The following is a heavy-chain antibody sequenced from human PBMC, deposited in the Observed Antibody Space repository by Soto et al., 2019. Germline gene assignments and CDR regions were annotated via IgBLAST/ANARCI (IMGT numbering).Heavy chain of an antibody. V-gene: IGHV3-72*01. CDR2: TKNKAHSYTT. CDR1: GFTFSDRY. CDR3: TIEGAYPGPDFDY. Sequence: PGGSLRLSCAASGFTFSDRYMDWVRQAPGKGLEWVGRTKNKAHSYTTEYAASVKGRFTISRDYSRDSVYLQMNSLKTDDTAVYYCTIEGAYPGPDFDYWGQGTLVTVSS. J-gene: IGHJ4*02. D-gene: IGHD3-16*01.